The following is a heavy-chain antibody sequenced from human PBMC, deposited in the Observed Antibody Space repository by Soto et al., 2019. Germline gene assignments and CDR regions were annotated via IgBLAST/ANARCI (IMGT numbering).Heavy chain of an antibody. D-gene: IGHD4-4*01. V-gene: IGHV3-33*01. CDR3: ARDQGKTTVFFRSHYGMDV. CDR1: GFTFSSYG. CDR2: IWYDGSNK. Sequence: GGSLRLSCAASGFTFSSYGMHWVRQAPGKGLEWVAVIWYDGSNKYYADSVKGRFTISRDNSKNTLYLQMNSLRAEDTAVYYCARDQGKTTVFFRSHYGMDVWGQGTTVTVSS. J-gene: IGHJ6*02.